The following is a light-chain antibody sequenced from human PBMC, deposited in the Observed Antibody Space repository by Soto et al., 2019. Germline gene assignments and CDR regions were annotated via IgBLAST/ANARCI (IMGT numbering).Light chain of an antibody. J-gene: IGLJ1*01. CDR2: EVS. CDR1: SSDVGGYNY. Sequence: QSALTQPPSASGSPGQSVTISCTGTSSDVGGYNYVSWYQQHPGKAPKLMIYEVSKRPSGVPDRFSGSKSGNTASLTVSGLHAEDEDDYYCSSYAGSNNFVFGTGTKVTVL. CDR3: SSYAGSNNFV. V-gene: IGLV2-8*01.